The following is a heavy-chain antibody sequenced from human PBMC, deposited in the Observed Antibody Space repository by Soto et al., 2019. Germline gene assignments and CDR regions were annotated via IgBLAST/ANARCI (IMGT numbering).Heavy chain of an antibody. CDR1: GFTLSSYS. V-gene: IGHV3-30-3*01. Sequence: GGSLRHSCAASGFTLSSYSIHWVRQAPGKGLDWVAVISYDGNTQFYGDSVKGRFIVSRDNSRNTLYLQLNNLQAEDTAVYYCAKVSRPSRISTPDFDYWGQGT. J-gene: IGHJ4*02. CDR2: ISYDGNTQ. CDR3: AKVSRPSRISTPDFDY.